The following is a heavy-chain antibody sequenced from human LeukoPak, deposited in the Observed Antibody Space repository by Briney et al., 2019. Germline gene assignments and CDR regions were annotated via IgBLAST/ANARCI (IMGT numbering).Heavy chain of an antibody. CDR3: ARGPTMKMDV. CDR1: GFTFSSYG. D-gene: IGHD3-22*01. V-gene: IGHV3-23*01. Sequence: GGSLRLSCAASGFTFSSYGMSWVRQAPGKGLEWVSAISGSGGSTYYADSVKGRFTISRDNAKNSLYLQMNSLRAKDTAVYYCARGPTMKMDVWGKGTTVTVSS. J-gene: IGHJ6*04. CDR2: ISGSGGST.